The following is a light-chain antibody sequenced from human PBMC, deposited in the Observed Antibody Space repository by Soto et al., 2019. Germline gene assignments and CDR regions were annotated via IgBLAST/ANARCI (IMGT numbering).Light chain of an antibody. J-gene: IGLJ2*01. CDR2: QDN. CDR1: KLGDKY. CDR3: QAWDSSTAGVV. Sequence: SYELTQSPSVSVSPGQTASITCSGEKLGDKYACWYQQKPGQSPVLVIYQDNKRPSGIPERFSGSNSGNTATLTISGTQAMDEADYYCQAWDSSTAGVVFGGGTKLTVL. V-gene: IGLV3-1*01.